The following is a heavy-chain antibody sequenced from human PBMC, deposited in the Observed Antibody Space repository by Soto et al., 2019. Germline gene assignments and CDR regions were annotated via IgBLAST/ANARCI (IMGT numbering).Heavy chain of an antibody. CDR1: GYTYIRYG. Sequence: GASVKVSCKASGYTYIRYGITWVRQAPGQGLEWMGWISAYNGNTNYAQEFQGRVTMTTDTSTSTAYMELRSLRFDDTAVYYCARVDVPQRWLVNSFDYWGQGTLVTVSS. CDR2: ISAYNGNT. V-gene: IGHV1-18*01. CDR3: ARVDVPQRWLVNSFDY. J-gene: IGHJ4*02. D-gene: IGHD6-19*01.